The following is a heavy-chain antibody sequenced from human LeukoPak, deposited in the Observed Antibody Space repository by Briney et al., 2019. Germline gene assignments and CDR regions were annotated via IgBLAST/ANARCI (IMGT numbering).Heavy chain of an antibody. CDR1: GGSISSGDYY. V-gene: IGHV4-30-4*01. Sequence: PSQTLSLTCSVSGGSISSGDYYWSWIRQPPGKGLEWIGYIYYSGSTYYNPSLKSRVTISEDTSKNQFSLKLSSVTAADTAVYYCARERWDDVFDIWGQGTMVTVSP. D-gene: IGHD1-26*01. J-gene: IGHJ3*02. CDR3: ARERWDDVFDI. CDR2: IYYSGST.